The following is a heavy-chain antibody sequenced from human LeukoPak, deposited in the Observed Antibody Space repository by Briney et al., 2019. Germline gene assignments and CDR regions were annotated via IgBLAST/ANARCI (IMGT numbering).Heavy chain of an antibody. CDR3: AKQREGLTLGDY. D-gene: IGHD3-16*01. Sequence: TGGSLRLSCAASGFTFSSYSMNWVRQAPGKGLEWVSSISSSSSYIYYADSVKGRFTISRDNAKNSLYLQMNSLRAEDTAVYYCAKQREGLTLGDYWGQGTLVTVSS. J-gene: IGHJ4*02. CDR1: GFTFSSYS. V-gene: IGHV3-21*01. CDR2: ISSSSSYI.